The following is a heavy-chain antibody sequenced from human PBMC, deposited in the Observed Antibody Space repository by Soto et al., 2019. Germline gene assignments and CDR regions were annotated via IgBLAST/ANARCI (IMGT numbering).Heavy chain of an antibody. CDR1: GFPLEKYG. CDR3: GRTRSDYATGGYYYGMDV. Sequence: VGSLRLSCAVSGFPLEKYGMHWVRQAPGKGLVWVSRINSEGSGTSYAVSVKGRFTISRDNAKNTLHLQMKSLRAEDTAVYYCGRTRSDYATGGYYYGMDVWGQGTTVTVSS. D-gene: IGHD2-8*02. CDR2: INSEGSGT. V-gene: IGHV3-74*01. J-gene: IGHJ6*02.